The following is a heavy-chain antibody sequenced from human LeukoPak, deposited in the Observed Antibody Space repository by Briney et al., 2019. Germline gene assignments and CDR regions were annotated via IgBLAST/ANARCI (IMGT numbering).Heavy chain of an antibody. CDR1: GCTFSSYS. D-gene: IGHD1-26*01. CDR2: IRSSSTTI. Sequence: PGGSLRLSCAASGCTFSSYSMNWVRQAPGKGLEWVSFIRSSSTTIYYADSVKGRFTISTDNAKNSLYLQMNSLRAEDTAVYYCARDREEWELYNYYYGMDVWGQGTTVTVSS. CDR3: ARDREEWELYNYYYGMDV. V-gene: IGHV3-48*04. J-gene: IGHJ6*02.